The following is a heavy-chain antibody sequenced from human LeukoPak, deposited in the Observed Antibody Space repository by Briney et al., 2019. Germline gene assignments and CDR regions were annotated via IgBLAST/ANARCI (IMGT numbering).Heavy chain of an antibody. D-gene: IGHD4-17*01. Sequence: GGSLRLSCAASGFTFSSYAMHWVRQAPGKGLEWVAVISYDGSNKYYADSVKGRFTISRDNSKNTLYLQMNSLRAEDTAVYYCARDYGDSRDYWGQGTLVTVSS. CDR2: ISYDGSNK. J-gene: IGHJ4*02. V-gene: IGHV3-30*04. CDR3: ARDYGDSRDY. CDR1: GFTFSSYA.